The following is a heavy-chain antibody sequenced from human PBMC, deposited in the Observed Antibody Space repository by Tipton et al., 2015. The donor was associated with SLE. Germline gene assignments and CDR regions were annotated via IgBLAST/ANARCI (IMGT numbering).Heavy chain of an antibody. Sequence: TLSLTCTVSGGSISSGDYYWNWIRQHPEKGLEWIGYIHHSGSTDYSPSLKSRLTMSLGTSKTQFSLRLTSVTAADTAVYYCARGTGWESAFDFWGQGTLVTVSS. CDR2: IHHSGST. D-gene: IGHD6-19*01. CDR3: ARGTGWESAFDF. CDR1: GGSISSGDYY. V-gene: IGHV4-31*03. J-gene: IGHJ4*02.